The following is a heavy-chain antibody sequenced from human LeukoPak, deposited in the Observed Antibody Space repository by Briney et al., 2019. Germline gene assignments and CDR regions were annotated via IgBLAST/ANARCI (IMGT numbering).Heavy chain of an antibody. J-gene: IGHJ4*02. Sequence: PGGSLRPSCAASGLTFSNAWMSWVRQAPGKGLEWVGRFKSNTDGGTADYAAPVKGRFTISRDDSQTTVYLQMNSMKTEDTGIYYCTYKSGWGQGTLVTVSS. D-gene: IGHD1-1*01. V-gene: IGHV3-15*01. CDR3: TYKSG. CDR2: FKSNTDGGTA. CDR1: GLTFSNAW.